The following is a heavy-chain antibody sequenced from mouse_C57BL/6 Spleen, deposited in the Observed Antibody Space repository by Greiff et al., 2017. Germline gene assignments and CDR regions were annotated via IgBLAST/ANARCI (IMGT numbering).Heavy chain of an antibody. CDR2: INPGSGGT. CDR1: GYAFTNYL. D-gene: IGHD4-1*01. V-gene: IGHV1-54*01. Sequence: VQLQQSGAELVRPGTSVKVSCKASGYAFTNYLIEWVKQRPGQGLEWIGVINPGSGGTNYNEKFKGKATLTADKSSSTAYMQLSSLTSEDSAVYFCATGTDWFAYWGQGTLVTVSA. CDR3: ATGTDWFAY. J-gene: IGHJ3*01.